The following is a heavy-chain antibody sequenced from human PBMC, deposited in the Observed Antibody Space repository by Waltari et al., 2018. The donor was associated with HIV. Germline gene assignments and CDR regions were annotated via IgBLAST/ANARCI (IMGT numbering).Heavy chain of an antibody. CDR1: DCTFTNYW. J-gene: IGHJ4*02. Sequence: EVQLVESGGGLVQPGGSLRLSWAASDCTFTNYWSTWVRQAPGKGLEWVANIKQDESEKYYVDSVKGRFTISRDNAKNSLFLQMNSLRAEDTAVYYCAREALYDSSGYYFDYWGQGTLVTVSS. CDR3: AREALYDSSGYYFDY. CDR2: IKQDESEK. D-gene: IGHD3-22*01. V-gene: IGHV3-7*01.